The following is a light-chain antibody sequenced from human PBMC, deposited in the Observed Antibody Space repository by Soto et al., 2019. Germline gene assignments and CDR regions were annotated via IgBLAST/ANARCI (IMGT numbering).Light chain of an antibody. Sequence: EIVMTQSPLSLPVIPGEPASISCRSSQSLLHSNGYNYVDWYLQKPGQSTPLLMYLGSNRASGVPERFSGSGSGKDFTPKISRVEDEDVGIYYCMQSIQPPLTFGGGTKVEIK. J-gene: IGKJ4*01. V-gene: IGKV2-28*01. CDR2: LGS. CDR1: QSLLHSNGYNY. CDR3: MQSIQPPLT.